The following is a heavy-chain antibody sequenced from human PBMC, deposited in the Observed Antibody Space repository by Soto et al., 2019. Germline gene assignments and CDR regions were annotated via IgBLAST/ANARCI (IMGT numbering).Heavy chain of an antibody. CDR3: VRGAKFSWYFDH. Sequence: GGALRVSCVASGFTLSDYAMTWVRLTPGAGLEWVSPMSGGGDTRYYTGSVMGRFSISRDNSKNTLYLQVSNLRAEDTALYFCVRGAKFSWYFDHWGQGALVPVSS. J-gene: IGHJ4*02. D-gene: IGHD6-13*01. CDR1: GFTLSDYA. V-gene: IGHV3-23*01. CDR2: MSGGGDTR.